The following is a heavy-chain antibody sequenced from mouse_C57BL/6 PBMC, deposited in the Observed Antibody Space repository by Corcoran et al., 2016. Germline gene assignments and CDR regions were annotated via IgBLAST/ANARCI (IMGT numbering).Heavy chain of an antibody. Sequence: EVQLQQSGPELVKPGASVKISCKASGYTFTDYYMNWVKQSHGKSLEWIGDINPNNGGTSYNQKFKGKATLTVDKSSSTAYMELRSLTSEDSAVYYCAREDYGSSYGGFAYWGQGTLVTVSA. J-gene: IGHJ3*01. D-gene: IGHD1-1*01. CDR1: GYTFTDYY. CDR3: AREDYGSSYGGFAY. V-gene: IGHV1-26*01. CDR2: INPNNGGT.